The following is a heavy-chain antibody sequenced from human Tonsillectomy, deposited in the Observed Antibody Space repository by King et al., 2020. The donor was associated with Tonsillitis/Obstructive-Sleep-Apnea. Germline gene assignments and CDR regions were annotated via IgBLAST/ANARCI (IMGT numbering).Heavy chain of an antibody. J-gene: IGHJ4*02. CDR2: IYYSGTT. V-gene: IGHV4-39*01. Sequence: QLQLQESGPGLVKPSETLSLTCTVSGGSTSSSAYYWGWIRQPPGRGLEWIGSIYYSGTTYYNPSLKSRVTISVDTSKNPFSLKLISVTAADTAVYYCARQSDGSGDYFYHFDYWGQGTLVTVSS. D-gene: IGHD3-22*01. CDR1: GGSTSSSAYY. CDR3: ARQSDGSGDYFYHFDY.